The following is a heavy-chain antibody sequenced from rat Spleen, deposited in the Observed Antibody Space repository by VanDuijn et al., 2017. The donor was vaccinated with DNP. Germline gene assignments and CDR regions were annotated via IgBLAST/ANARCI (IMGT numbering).Heavy chain of an antibody. CDR2: ITYDGSRT. CDR1: GFIFSDYA. CDR3: TTFEGTNA. J-gene: IGHJ4*01. Sequence: EVQLVESGGGLVQPGNSLRLSCAASGFIFSDYAMAWVRQAPKKGLEWVATITYDGSRTYCRDSVKGRFTISRDNAKSTLYLQMDSLRSEDTATYYCTTFEGTNAWGQGTSVTVSS. D-gene: IGHD1-11*01. V-gene: IGHV5S10*01.